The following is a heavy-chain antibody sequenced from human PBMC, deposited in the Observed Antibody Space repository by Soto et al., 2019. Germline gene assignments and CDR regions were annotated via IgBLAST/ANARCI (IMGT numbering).Heavy chain of an antibody. V-gene: IGHV4-61*01. J-gene: IGHJ6*02. CDR2: IYYSGST. Sequence: SETLSLTCTVSGGSVSSGSYYWSWIRQPPGKGLEWIGYIYYSGSTNYNPSLKSRLNISVDTSKNQFSLKLSSVTAADTAVYYCARAPTNYYGSAMDVWGQGTTVTVSS. CDR1: GGSVSSGSYY. CDR3: ARAPTNYYGSAMDV. D-gene: IGHD3-10*01.